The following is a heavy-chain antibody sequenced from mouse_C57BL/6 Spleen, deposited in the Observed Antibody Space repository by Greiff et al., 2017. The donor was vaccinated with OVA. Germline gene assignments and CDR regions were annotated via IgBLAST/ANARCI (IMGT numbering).Heavy chain of an antibody. V-gene: IGHV1-52*01. J-gene: IGHJ3*01. CDR2: IYPSDSET. CDR1: GYTFTSYW. CDR3: ARSVTTVVDAWFAY. D-gene: IGHD1-1*01. Sequence: QVQLQQPGAELVRPGSSVKLSCKASGYTFTSYWMHWVKQRPIQGLEWIGNIYPSDSETHYNQKFKDKATLTVDKSSSTAYMQLSSLTSEDSAVYYCARSVTTVVDAWFAYWGQGTLVTVSA.